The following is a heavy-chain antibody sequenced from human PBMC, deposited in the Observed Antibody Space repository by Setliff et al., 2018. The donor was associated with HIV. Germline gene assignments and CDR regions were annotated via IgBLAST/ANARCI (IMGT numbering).Heavy chain of an antibody. Sequence: ASVKVSCKASGYTFTTYDIIWVRQATGQGLEWMGWISPYNGNTDYAQNFQGRVTMTTDTSTSTVYMELRSLISDDTAVYYCARGVLITFGYQNWFDPWGQGTLVTVLL. V-gene: IGHV1-18*01. D-gene: IGHD3-16*01. CDR1: GYTFTTYD. J-gene: IGHJ5*02. CDR3: ARGVLITFGYQNWFDP. CDR2: ISPYNGNT.